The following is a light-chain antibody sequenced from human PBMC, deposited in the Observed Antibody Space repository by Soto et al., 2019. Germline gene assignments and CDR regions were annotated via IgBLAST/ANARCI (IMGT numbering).Light chain of an antibody. CDR3: QHYNSYSEA. V-gene: IGKV1-5*03. CDR1: QSISSW. Sequence: DIQMTQSPSTLSASGGDRVTSTCRASQSISSWLAWYQQKPGKAPKLLIYKASSLESGVPSRFSGSRSGTEFTLTISSLQPDDFATYYCQHYNSYSEAFCQGTKVDIK. CDR2: KAS. J-gene: IGKJ1*01.